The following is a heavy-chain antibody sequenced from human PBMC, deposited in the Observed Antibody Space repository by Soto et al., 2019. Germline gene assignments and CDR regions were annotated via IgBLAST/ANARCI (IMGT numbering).Heavy chain of an antibody. D-gene: IGHD2-2*01. Sequence: SETLSLTCTVSGGSISSSSYYWGWIRQPPGKGLEWIGSIYYSGSTYYNPSLKSRVTISVDTSKNQFSLKLGSVTAADTAVYYCARQDVVVPAADVDSYYYYGMDVWGQGTTVTVSS. CDR3: ARQDVVVPAADVDSYYYYGMDV. CDR1: GGSISSSSYY. V-gene: IGHV4-39*01. J-gene: IGHJ6*02. CDR2: IYYSGST.